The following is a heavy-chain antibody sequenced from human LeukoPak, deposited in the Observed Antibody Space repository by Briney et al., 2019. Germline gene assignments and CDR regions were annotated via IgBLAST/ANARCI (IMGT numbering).Heavy chain of an antibody. D-gene: IGHD2-2*01. V-gene: IGHV3-74*01. J-gene: IGHJ1*01. Sequence: GGSLRLSCAASGFDFSSNWMHGVRHAPGQGLVWVSRIKGDGISTNYADPVKGRFTISRDNSKNTLYLQMNSLRAEDTAVYYCAVVPAALRAEYFQHWGQGTLVTVSS. CDR3: AVVPAALRAEYFQH. CDR1: GFDFSSNW. CDR2: IKGDGIST.